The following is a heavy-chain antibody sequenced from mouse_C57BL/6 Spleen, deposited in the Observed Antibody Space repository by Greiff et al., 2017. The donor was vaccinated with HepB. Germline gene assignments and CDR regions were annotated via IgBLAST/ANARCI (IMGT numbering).Heavy chain of an antibody. CDR1: GYAFSSSW. CDR3: ARVGSSSWFAY. Sequence: QVQLQQSGPELVKPGASVKISCKASGYAFSSSWMNWVKQRPGKGLEWIGRIYPGDGDTNYNGKFKGKATLTADKSSSTAYMQLSSLTSEDSAVYFCARVGSSSWFAYWGQGTLVTVSA. V-gene: IGHV1-82*01. J-gene: IGHJ3*01. D-gene: IGHD1-1*01. CDR2: IYPGDGDT.